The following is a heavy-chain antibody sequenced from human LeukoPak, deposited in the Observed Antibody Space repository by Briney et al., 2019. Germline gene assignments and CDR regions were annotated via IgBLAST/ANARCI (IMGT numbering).Heavy chain of an antibody. D-gene: IGHD3-10*01. CDR3: ARFRYGSGGFDP. J-gene: IGHJ5*02. CDR2: ISPYNGKT. V-gene: IGHV1-18*01. Sequence: ASVKVSCKASGYTFNSFGISWVRQAPGQGLEWMGWISPYNGKTKYAQNLQGRVTMTTDTSTSTAYMELRSLTSDDTAVYYCARFRYGSGGFDPWGQGTLVTVSS. CDR1: GYTFNSFG.